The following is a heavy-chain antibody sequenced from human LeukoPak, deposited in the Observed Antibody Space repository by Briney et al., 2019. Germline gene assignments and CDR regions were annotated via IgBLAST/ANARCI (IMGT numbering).Heavy chain of an antibody. CDR3: ARQQVVTSDSYYYALDV. J-gene: IGHJ6*02. CDR2: FHPGGDSI. D-gene: IGHD4-23*01. V-gene: IGHV1-46*01. CDR1: GYTFTSHL. Sequence: ASVKVSCKASGYTFTSHLVHWVRQAPGQGLEWMGVFHPGGDSITYSQKFQGRVTLTRDTSSSTAYMDLRSLRSEDTAVYFCARQQVVTSDSYYYALDVWGQGTTVTVSS.